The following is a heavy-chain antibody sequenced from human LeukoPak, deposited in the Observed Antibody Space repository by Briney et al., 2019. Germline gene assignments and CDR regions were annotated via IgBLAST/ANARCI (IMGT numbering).Heavy chain of an antibody. CDR1: GFTFSTYR. J-gene: IGHJ5*02. CDR3: AKTVVGVTNWFAP. CDR2: ISSSHI. V-gene: IGHV3-21*04. D-gene: IGHD1-26*01. Sequence: GGPLRLSCAASGFTFSTYRVIWVREPPGKALGWVSSISSSHIYYADSVRGRFTISREDAKNSLYPQMNSLRAEDTAVYYCAKTVVGVTNWFAPWGQGTLATVSS.